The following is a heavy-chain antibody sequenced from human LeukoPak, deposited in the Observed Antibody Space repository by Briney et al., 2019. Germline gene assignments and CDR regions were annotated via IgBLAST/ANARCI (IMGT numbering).Heavy chain of an antibody. CDR2: ISYDGSNK. Sequence: GGSLRLSCAASGFTFSSYAMHGVRQAPGKGLEWVALISYDGSNKYYADSVKGRFTISRDNSKNTLYLQMNSLRAEDTAVYYCARVDGSPAAILYYYYYYMDVWGKGTTVTVSS. J-gene: IGHJ6*03. D-gene: IGHD2-2*01. V-gene: IGHV3-30-3*01. CDR1: GFTFSSYA. CDR3: ARVDGSPAAILYYYYYYMDV.